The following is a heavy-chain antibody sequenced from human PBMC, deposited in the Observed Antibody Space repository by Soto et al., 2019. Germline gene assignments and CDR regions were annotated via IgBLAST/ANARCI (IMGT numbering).Heavy chain of an antibody. Sequence: PGGSLRLSGEGSGFSFKSYCMHWVLQAPGEGLVWVSRINSDGTYTDYADSVKGRFAVSRDNAKNKVYLQMKSLRAEDTAVYYCATPYSTSGRGAMDVWGQGTTVTVSS. CDR1: GFSFKSYC. CDR3: ATPYSTSGRGAMDV. CDR2: INSDGTYT. D-gene: IGHD6-6*01. V-gene: IGHV3-74*01. J-gene: IGHJ6*02.